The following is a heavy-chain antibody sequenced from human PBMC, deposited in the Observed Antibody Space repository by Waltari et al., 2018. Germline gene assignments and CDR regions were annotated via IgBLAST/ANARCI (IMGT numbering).Heavy chain of an antibody. V-gene: IGHV4-38-2*02. J-gene: IGHJ3*02. CDR1: GYSISSGYY. CDR3: ARDHIIPYYYDSSGYYYGSFDI. CDR2: IYHSGST. Sequence: QVQLQESGPGLVKPSETLSLTCAVSGYSISSGYYWGWIRQPPGKGLEWIGSIYHSGSTYYNPSLKSRVTISVDTSKNQFSLKLSYVTAADTAVYYCARDHIIPYYYDSSGYYYGSFDIWGQGTMVTVSS. D-gene: IGHD3-22*01.